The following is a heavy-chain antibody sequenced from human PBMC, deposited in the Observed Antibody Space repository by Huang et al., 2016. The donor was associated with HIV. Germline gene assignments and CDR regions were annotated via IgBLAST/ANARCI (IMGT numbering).Heavy chain of an antibody. D-gene: IGHD2-15*01. CDR1: GASISSGSSY. V-gene: IGHV4-61*09. Sequence: QVQLQESGPGLVKPSQTLSLTCTVSGASISSGSSYWTWSRQPAGKGLEWIGHIYTSGSTNYNPSLKSRVTISIDTSKNHFSLRLNSVTAADTAVYYCATWPPGSQMRAFDIWGPGTMITVSS. CDR3: ATWPPGSQMRAFDI. CDR2: IYTSGST. J-gene: IGHJ3*02.